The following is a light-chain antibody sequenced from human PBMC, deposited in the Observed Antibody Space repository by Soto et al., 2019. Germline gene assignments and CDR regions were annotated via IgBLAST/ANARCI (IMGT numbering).Light chain of an antibody. V-gene: IGKV3-20*01. CDR2: GAS. CDR1: QSVRSSH. CDR3: QQYSSSPAT. J-gene: IGKJ1*01. Sequence: EIVLTQSPGTLYLSPGERATLSCRASQSVRSSHLAWYQQKPGQAPRLLIYGASSRATGIPDRFSGSGSGTDFTLTISRLEPEDFAVYSCQQYSSSPATFGQGTKVEI.